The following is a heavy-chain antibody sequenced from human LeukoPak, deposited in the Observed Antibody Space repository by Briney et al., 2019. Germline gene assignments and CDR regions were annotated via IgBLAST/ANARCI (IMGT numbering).Heavy chain of an antibody. D-gene: IGHD3-3*01. V-gene: IGHV3-64*01. CDR1: GFTFSSYA. J-gene: IGHJ6*03. CDR2: ISSNGGST. CDR3: ARDAGGRLLVYYMDV. Sequence: GGSLRLSCASSGFTFSSYAMHWVRQAPGRGLEYVSAISSNGGSTYYANSVKGRFTISRDNSKNTLYLQMGSLRAEDMAVYYCARDAGGRLLVYYMDVWGKGTTVTVSS.